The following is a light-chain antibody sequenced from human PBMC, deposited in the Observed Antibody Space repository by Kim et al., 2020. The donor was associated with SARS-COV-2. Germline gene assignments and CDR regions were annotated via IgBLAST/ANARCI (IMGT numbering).Light chain of an antibody. CDR3: NCCDSTSDHYV. V-gene: IGLV3-19*01. CDR2: GKN. J-gene: IGLJ1*01. Sequence: ALGLTVPITGQCACLGIYYPSWYQQKPRRATLLVLYGKNTRPFGIPDRFSASSSGNTASLTITGAQAEDESAYYCNCCDSTSDHYVFGGGTKVTVL. CDR1: CLGIYY.